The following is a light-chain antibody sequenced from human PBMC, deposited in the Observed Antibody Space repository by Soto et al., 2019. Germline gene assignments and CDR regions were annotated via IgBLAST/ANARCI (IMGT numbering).Light chain of an antibody. Sequence: QSVLTQPASVSGSPGQSITISCSGIGSDVDTYNYVSWYQLHPGKAPKVMIYDVSSRPSGVSNRFSGSKSGNTASLTISGLQAEDEADYYCCSHTTSSTRYVFVTGTKVTVL. V-gene: IGLV2-14*03. CDR2: DVS. CDR1: GSDVDTYNY. CDR3: CSHTTSSTRYV. J-gene: IGLJ1*01.